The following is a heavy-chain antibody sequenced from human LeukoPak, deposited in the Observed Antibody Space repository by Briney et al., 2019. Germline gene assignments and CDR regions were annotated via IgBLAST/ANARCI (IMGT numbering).Heavy chain of an antibody. CDR2: IYYSGST. V-gene: IGHV4-59*08. CDR3: ARLSKQLTTGNPFDI. Sequence: SETLSLTCTVSGGSISSYYWSWIRQPPGKGLEWIGYIYYSGSTNYNPSLKSRVTISVDTSKNQFSLTLSSVTAADTAVYYCARLSKQLTTGNPFDIWGQGTMVTFSS. D-gene: IGHD6-13*01. J-gene: IGHJ3*02. CDR1: GGSISSYY.